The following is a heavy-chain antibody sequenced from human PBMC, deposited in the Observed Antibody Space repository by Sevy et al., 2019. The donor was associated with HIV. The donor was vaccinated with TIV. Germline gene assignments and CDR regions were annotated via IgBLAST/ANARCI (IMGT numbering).Heavy chain of an antibody. CDR1: GYTFTSYG. D-gene: IGHD1-1*01. CDR3: ARDDNFTPYFIAFDI. CDR2: ISADKRKS. Sequence: ASVKVSCKASGYTFTSYGISWVRQAPGQSPEWMGWISADKRKSNYAQKFQGRVTMTTDTSTSTAYLELRSLRSDDTAVYYCARDDNFTPYFIAFDIWGLGTKVTVSS. V-gene: IGHV1-18*01. J-gene: IGHJ3*02.